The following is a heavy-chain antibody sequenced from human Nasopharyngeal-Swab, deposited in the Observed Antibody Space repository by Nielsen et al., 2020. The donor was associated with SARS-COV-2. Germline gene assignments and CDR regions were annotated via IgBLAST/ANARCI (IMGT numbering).Heavy chain of an antibody. Sequence: SVKVSCKASGFTFTSSAVQWVRQARGQRLEWIGWIVVGSGNTNYAQKFQERVTITRDMSTSTAYMELSSLRSEDPAVYYCAADLARTTGTTNWGQGTLVTVSS. J-gene: IGHJ4*02. CDR3: AADLARTTGTTN. CDR2: IVVGSGNT. CDR1: GFTFTSSA. V-gene: IGHV1-58*01. D-gene: IGHD1-1*01.